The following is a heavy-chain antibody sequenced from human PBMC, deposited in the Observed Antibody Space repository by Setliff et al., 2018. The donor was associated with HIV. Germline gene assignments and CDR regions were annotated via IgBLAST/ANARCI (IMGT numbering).Heavy chain of an antibody. V-gene: IGHV1-18*01. Sequence: ASVKVSSKASGYTFTHYAISWGRQAPGQGLEYLRWISAYNGNTNYAQKVRGRITMNTDASTSTVDVELRSLTSDATAVYYCARLASGGWPLEVFDIWGQGTMVTVSS. D-gene: IGHD2-15*01. J-gene: IGHJ3*02. CDR1: GYTFTHYA. CDR3: ARLASGGWPLEVFDI. CDR2: ISAYNGNT.